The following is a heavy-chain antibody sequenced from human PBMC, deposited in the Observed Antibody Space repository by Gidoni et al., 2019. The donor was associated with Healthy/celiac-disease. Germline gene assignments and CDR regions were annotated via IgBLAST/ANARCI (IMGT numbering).Heavy chain of an antibody. Sequence: QVQLVESGGGVVQPGRSLRLSCAASGFTFSSYGMHGVRQAPGKGLEWVAVISYDGSNKYYADSVKGRFTISRDNSKNTLYLQMNSLRAEDTAVYYCAKEGKRWLQLTGFDYWGQGTLVTVSS. CDR2: ISYDGSNK. CDR1: GFTFSSYG. D-gene: IGHD1-1*01. CDR3: AKEGKRWLQLTGFDY. J-gene: IGHJ4*02. V-gene: IGHV3-30*18.